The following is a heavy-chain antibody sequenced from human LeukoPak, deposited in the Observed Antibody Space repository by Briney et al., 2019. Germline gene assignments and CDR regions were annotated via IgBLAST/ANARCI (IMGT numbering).Heavy chain of an antibody. D-gene: IGHD3-10*01. CDR1: GFTFSSYS. Sequence: GGSLRLSCAASGFTFSSYSMNWVRQAPGMGLEWVSSIIASGDRTYYADSVKGRFTISRDNSKNTLYLQVNSLRAEDTAVYYCAKDGVAPGSGGDFFDYWGQGTLVTVSS. CDR2: IIASGDRT. J-gene: IGHJ4*02. CDR3: AKDGVAPGSGGDFFDY. V-gene: IGHV3-23*01.